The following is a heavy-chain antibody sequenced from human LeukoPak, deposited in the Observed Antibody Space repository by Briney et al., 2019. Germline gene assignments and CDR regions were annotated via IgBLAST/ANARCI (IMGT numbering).Heavy chain of an antibody. CDR2: IKEDGSEK. CDR3: ARGHYGLDC. J-gene: IGHJ4*02. CDR1: GFTFSNYW. D-gene: IGHD4-17*01. Sequence: GGSLRLSCAASGFTFSNYWISWVRQAPGKGLEWVANIKEDGSEKYYVDSVKGRFTLSRDNTKNSLYLQMNSLRAEDTAVYYCARGHYGLDCWGQGTLVIVSS. V-gene: IGHV3-7*01.